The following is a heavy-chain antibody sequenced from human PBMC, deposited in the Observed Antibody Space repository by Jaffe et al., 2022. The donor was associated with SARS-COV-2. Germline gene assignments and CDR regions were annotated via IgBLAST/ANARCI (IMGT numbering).Heavy chain of an antibody. CDR2: VYPSGST. Sequence: QLQLQQSGSGLVKPSQTLSLTCAVSGDSISSGGHSWSWIRQSPGKGLEWIAYVYPSGSTDYTPSLRSRVTVSLDRAKNHFSLELDSVTAADTAVYYCARDLTSGAFDVWGQGTVVTVSS. D-gene: IGHD3-9*01. CDR1: GDSISSGGHS. V-gene: IGHV4-30-2*06. CDR3: ARDLTSGAFDV. J-gene: IGHJ3*01.